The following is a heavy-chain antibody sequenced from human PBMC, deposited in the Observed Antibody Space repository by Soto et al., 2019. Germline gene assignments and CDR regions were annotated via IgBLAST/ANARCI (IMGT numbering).Heavy chain of an antibody. CDR2: IIPVFQTA. Sequence: ASVKVSCKASGGLFSSYPISWVRQVPGQGLEWMGGIIPVFQTAYYTQRFQGRVTITADESTSTAYMELSSLRSEDTAIYYCARGGSGYTWFNEFWGQXALVTV. V-gene: IGHV1-69*13. D-gene: IGHD3-22*01. CDR3: ARGGSGYTWFNEF. CDR1: GGLFSSYP. J-gene: IGHJ1*01.